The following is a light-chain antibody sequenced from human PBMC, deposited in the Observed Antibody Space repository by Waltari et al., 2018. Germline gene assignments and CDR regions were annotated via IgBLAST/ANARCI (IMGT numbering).Light chain of an antibody. CDR1: QSLLYTSDNRNY. V-gene: IGKV4-1*01. CDR3: QQYYENPQT. J-gene: IGKJ2*01. CDR2: WAS. Sequence: DIVMTQSPESLAVSLGERATISCSSSQSLLYTSDNRNYLAWYQFKQGQPPVLLLYWASSRASGVPGRFSGSGSGTDFTLTISSIQAEDVATYHCQQYYENPQTFGQGTKLEIK.